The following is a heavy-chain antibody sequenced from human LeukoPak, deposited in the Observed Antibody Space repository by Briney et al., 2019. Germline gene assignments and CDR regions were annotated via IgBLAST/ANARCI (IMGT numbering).Heavy chain of an antibody. Sequence: GGSLRLSCAASGFTFSSQAMSWVRQAPGKGLEWVSVIGTSASITYYADSVKGRFTISRDNSKNTVYLQMNSLRAEDTAVYYCATSRPSSWYSYWGQGTLVSVST. CDR3: ATSRPSSWYSY. CDR1: GFTFSSQA. D-gene: IGHD6-13*01. CDR2: IGTSASIT. V-gene: IGHV3-23*01. J-gene: IGHJ4*02.